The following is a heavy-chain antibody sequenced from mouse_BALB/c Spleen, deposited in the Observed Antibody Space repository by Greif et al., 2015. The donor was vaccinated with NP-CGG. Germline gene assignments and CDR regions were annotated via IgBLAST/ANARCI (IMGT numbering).Heavy chain of an antibody. J-gene: IGHJ3*01. V-gene: IGHV5-6-5*01. Sequence: EVHLVESGGGLVKPGGSLKLSCAASGFTFSSYAMSWVRQTPEKRLEWVASISSGGSTYYPDSVKGRFTISRDNARNILYLRMSSLRSEDTAMYYCARGGGLGQGFAYWGQGTLVTVSA. CDR1: GFTFSSYA. CDR2: ISSGGST. CDR3: ARGGGLGQGFAY. D-gene: IGHD4-1*01.